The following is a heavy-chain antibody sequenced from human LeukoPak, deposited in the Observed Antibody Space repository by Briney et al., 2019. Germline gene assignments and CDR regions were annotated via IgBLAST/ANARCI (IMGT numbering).Heavy chain of an antibody. Sequence: GGSLRLSCAASGFTFSSYEMNWVRQAPGKGLEWVSYISSSGSTIYYADSVKGRFTISRDNAKNSLYLQMNSLRAEDTAVYYCARGAARYYDSSGSWTVDYWGQGTLATVSS. D-gene: IGHD3-22*01. J-gene: IGHJ4*02. CDR1: GFTFSSYE. CDR3: ARGAARYYDSSGSWTVDY. V-gene: IGHV3-48*03. CDR2: ISSSGSTI.